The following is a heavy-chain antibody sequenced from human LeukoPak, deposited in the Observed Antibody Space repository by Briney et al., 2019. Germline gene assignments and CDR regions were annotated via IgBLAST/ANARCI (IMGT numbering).Heavy chain of an antibody. D-gene: IGHD3-10*01. V-gene: IGHV4-30-4*08. Sequence: SETLSLTCAVYGGSFSGYYWSWIRQPPGKGLEWIGYIYYSGSTYYNPSLKSRVTISVDTSKNQFSLKLSSVTAADTAVYYCARDPGGSGSYYYYGMDVWGQGTTVTVSS. CDR2: IYYSGST. CDR3: ARDPGGSGSYYYYGMDV. J-gene: IGHJ6*02. CDR1: GGSFSGYY.